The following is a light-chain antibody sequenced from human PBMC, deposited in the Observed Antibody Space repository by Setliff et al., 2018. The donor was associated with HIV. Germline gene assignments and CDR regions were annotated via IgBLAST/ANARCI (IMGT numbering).Light chain of an antibody. Sequence: QSVLTQPASVSGSPGQSITISCTGTSSDVGGYNYVSWYQQHPGKAPKLMIYAVSYRPSGVSNRFSGSKSGNTASLTISGLQAEDEADYHCSSYTTSSTPHVVFGGGTKVTVL. V-gene: IGLV2-14*03. J-gene: IGLJ2*01. CDR3: SSYTTSSTPHVV. CDR2: AVS. CDR1: SSDVGGYNY.